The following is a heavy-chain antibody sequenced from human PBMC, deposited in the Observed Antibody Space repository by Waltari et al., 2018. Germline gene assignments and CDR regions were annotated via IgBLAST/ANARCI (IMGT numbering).Heavy chain of an antibody. CDR3: ARCGLLWFGEGWFDP. V-gene: IGHV3-30*01. J-gene: IGHJ5*02. CDR1: AFTFRSYA. Sequence: QVQLVESGGGVVQPGRSLRLSCAASAFTFRSYAMHWVRQAPGKGLEWVAVISYDGSNKYYADSVKGRFTISRDNSKNTLYLQMNSLRAEDTAVYYCARCGLLWFGEGWFDPWGQGTLVTVSS. D-gene: IGHD3-10*01. CDR2: ISYDGSNK.